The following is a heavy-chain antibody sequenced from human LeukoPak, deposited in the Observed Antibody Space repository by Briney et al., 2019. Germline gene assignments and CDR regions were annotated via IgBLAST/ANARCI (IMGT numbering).Heavy chain of an antibody. Sequence: SETLSLTCTVSGGSISSYYWSWIRQPPGKGLEWIGYIYYSGSTNYNPSLKSRVTISVDTSKNQFSLKMSSVTAADTAVYYCARGLDPGEQLVTWGQGTLVTVSS. J-gene: IGHJ5*02. CDR2: IYYSGST. CDR3: ARGLDPGEQLVT. CDR1: GGSISSYY. D-gene: IGHD6-6*01. V-gene: IGHV4-59*01.